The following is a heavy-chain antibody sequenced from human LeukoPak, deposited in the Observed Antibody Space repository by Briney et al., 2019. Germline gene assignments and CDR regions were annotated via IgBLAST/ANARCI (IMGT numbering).Heavy chain of an antibody. J-gene: IGHJ5*02. CDR2: INPSGGST. V-gene: IGHV1-46*01. CDR3: ARDSSSYYDILTGRPFNWFDP. CDR1: GYTFTSYY. Sequence: ASVKVSCKASGYTFTSYYMHWVRQAPGQGLEWMGIINPSGGSTSYAQKFQGRVTMTRDTSTSTVYMELSSLRSEDTAVYYCARDSSSYYDILTGRPFNWFDPWGQGTLVTVSS. D-gene: IGHD3-9*01.